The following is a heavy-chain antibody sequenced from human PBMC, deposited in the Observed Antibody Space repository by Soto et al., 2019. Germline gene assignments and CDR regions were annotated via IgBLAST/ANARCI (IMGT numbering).Heavy chain of an antibody. D-gene: IGHD2-15*01. V-gene: IGHV1-18*04. CDR1: GYTFTSYG. J-gene: IGHJ6*02. CDR3: ARFSGGSYNTYYFYYGMDV. Sequence: ASVKVSCKASGYTFTSYGSRWVRQAPGQGLDWMGWISAYNSNTKYAQDLQGRVTMTTDTSTSTAYMELRSLRSDDTAMYYCARFSGGSYNTYYFYYGMDVWGQGTTVTIS. CDR2: ISAYNSNT.